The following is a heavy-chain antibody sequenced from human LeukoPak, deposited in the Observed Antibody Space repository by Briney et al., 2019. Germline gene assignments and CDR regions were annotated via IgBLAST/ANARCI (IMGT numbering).Heavy chain of an antibody. D-gene: IGHD2-15*01. Sequence: PSETLSLTCTVSGVSISSSIYYWGWIRQPPGKGLEWIGTIYYSGSTYYNPSLKSRVTISIDTSKNQFSLKLSSVTAADTAVYYCVRITLLFTEKGYCFDYWGQGTLVTVSS. CDR3: VRITLLFTEKGYCFDY. CDR1: GVSISSSIYY. CDR2: IYYSGST. J-gene: IGHJ4*02. V-gene: IGHV4-39*07.